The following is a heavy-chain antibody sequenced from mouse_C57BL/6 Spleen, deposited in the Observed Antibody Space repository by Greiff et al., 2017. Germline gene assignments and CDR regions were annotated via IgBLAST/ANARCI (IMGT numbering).Heavy chain of an antibody. CDR3: ARGSYSTPYYAMDY. V-gene: IGHV1-50*01. Sequence: VQLQQPGAELVKPGASVKLSCKASGYTFTSYWMQWVKQRPGQGLEWIGEIDPSDSYTNYNQKFKGKATLTVDTSSSTAYMQLSSLTSEDSAVYYCARGSYSTPYYAMDYWGQGTSVTVSS. J-gene: IGHJ4*01. CDR1: GYTFTSYW. D-gene: IGHD2-5*01. CDR2: IDPSDSYT.